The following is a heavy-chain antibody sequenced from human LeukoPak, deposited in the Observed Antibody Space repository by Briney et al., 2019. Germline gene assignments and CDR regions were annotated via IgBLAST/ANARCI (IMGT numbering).Heavy chain of an antibody. J-gene: IGHJ4*02. CDR3: AFARAGIEAAGFDH. CDR2: ISGSGADT. D-gene: IGHD6-13*01. Sequence: PGRSLRLSCAASGFSFSSYAMTWVRQAPGKGLEWVSAISGSGADTHYADSAKGRFNISRDNSKDTVYLQMHSLRADDTAVYYCAFARAGIEAAGFDHWGQGTLVTVSS. V-gene: IGHV3-23*01. CDR1: GFSFSSYA.